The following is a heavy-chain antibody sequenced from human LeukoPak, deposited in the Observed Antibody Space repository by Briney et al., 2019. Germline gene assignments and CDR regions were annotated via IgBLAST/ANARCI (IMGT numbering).Heavy chain of an antibody. J-gene: IGHJ4*02. CDR3: ARGMTTVTTRPDY. Sequence: ASVKVSCKASGYTFTSYDINWVRQATGQGLEWMGWMNPNSGNTGYAQKFQGRVTMTRNTSISTAYMELSGLRSEDTAVYYCARGMTTVTTRPDYWGQGTLVTVSS. CDR2: MNPNSGNT. V-gene: IGHV1-8*01. CDR1: GYTFTSYD. D-gene: IGHD4-17*01.